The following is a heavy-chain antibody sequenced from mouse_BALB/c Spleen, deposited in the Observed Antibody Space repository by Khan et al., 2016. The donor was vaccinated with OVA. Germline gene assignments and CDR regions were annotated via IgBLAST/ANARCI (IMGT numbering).Heavy chain of an antibody. CDR2: INSDGDYT. CDR3: SSSPYGNFAY. D-gene: IGHD2-1*01. V-gene: IGHV5-9-3*01. Sequence: EVKLVESGGALVKPGGSLKLSCAASGFTFSTYAMSWVRQTPEKRLEWVATINSDGDYTYYPDSVTGRFTISRDNAKNTLYLQMSSLRSEDTSMYYCSSSPYGNFAYWGQGTLVTVSA. CDR1: GFTFSTYA. J-gene: IGHJ3*01.